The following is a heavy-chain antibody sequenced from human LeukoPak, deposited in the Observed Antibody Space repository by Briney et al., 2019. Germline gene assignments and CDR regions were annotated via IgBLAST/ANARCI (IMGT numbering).Heavy chain of an antibody. CDR3: ARHPYSNYWFDP. J-gene: IGHJ5*02. CDR1: GVSISSGDYY. Sequence: SETLSLTCTVSGVSISSGDYYWSWIRQPPGKGLEWIGYIYYSGSTYYNPSLKSRVTISVDTSKNQFSLKLSSVTAADTAVYYCARHPYSNYWFDPWGQGTLVTVSS. CDR2: IYYSGST. D-gene: IGHD4-11*01. V-gene: IGHV4-30-4*08.